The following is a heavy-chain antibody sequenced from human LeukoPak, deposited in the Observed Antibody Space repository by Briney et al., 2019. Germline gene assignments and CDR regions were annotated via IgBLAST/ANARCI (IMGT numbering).Heavy chain of an antibody. CDR3: ARARLVATTEPFDY. V-gene: IGHV3-21*05. J-gene: IGHJ4*02. Sequence: GGSLRLSCAASGFTFSSYSMNWVRQAPGKGLEWVSYISSSSSYIYYADSVKGRFTISRDNAKNSLYLQMNSLRAEDTAVYYCARARLVATTEPFDYWGQGTLVTVSS. D-gene: IGHD5-12*01. CDR1: GFTFSSYS. CDR2: ISSSSSYI.